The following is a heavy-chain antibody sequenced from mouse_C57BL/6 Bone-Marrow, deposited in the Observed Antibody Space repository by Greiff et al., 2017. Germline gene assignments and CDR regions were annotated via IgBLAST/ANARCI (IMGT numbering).Heavy chain of an antibody. CDR1: GFTFSSYT. D-gene: IGHD1-1*01. J-gene: IGHJ1*03. Sequence: EVQGVESGGGLVKPGGSLKLSCAASGFTFSSYTMSWVRQTPEKRLQWVAAISGGGGNTYYPDSVKGRFTISRDNDKNILYLQMSSLRSEDTALYYCSRQVTTVLATKYFRVRGTVPTVTGSS. CDR2: ISGGGGNT. CDR3: SRQVTTVLATKYFRV. V-gene: IGHV5-9*01.